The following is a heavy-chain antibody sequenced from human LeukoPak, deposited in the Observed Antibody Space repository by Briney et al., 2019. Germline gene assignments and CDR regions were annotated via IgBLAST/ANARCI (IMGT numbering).Heavy chain of an antibody. CDR1: GFTFSSYS. D-gene: IGHD1-26*01. CDR2: ISSSSIYI. Sequence: GGSLRLSCAASGFTFSSYSMNWVRQAPGKGLEWVSSISSSSIYIYYADSVKGRFTISRDNAKNSLYLHMNSLRAEDTAVYYCAKLSGSYYYYMDVWGKGTTVTVSS. CDR3: AKLSGSYYYYMDV. V-gene: IGHV3-21*01. J-gene: IGHJ6*03.